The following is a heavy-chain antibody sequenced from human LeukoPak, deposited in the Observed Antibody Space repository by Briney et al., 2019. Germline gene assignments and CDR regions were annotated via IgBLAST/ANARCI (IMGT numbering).Heavy chain of an antibody. CDR3: AKSSRATVTTTPLDY. D-gene: IGHD4-17*01. J-gene: IGHJ4*02. Sequence: PGGSLRLSCAASGFTFSSYSMSWVRQAPGKGLEWVSSISSSSSYIYYADSVKGRFTISRDNAKNSLYLQMNSLRAEDTAVYYCAKSSRATVTTTPLDYWGQGTLVTVSS. CDR2: ISSSSSYI. CDR1: GFTFSSYS. V-gene: IGHV3-21*01.